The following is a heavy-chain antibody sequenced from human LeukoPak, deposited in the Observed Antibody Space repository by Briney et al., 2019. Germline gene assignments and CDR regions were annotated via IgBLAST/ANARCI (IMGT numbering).Heavy chain of an antibody. CDR1: GFTLSSYA. Sequence: GESLRLSCAASGFTLSSYAMSWVRQAPGKGLEWVSAISGSGGSTYYADSVKGRFTISRDNSKNTLYLQMNSLRAEDTAVYYCAKSTTVTQRGYFDYWGQGTLVTVSS. J-gene: IGHJ4*02. CDR2: ISGSGGST. V-gene: IGHV3-23*01. CDR3: AKSTTVTQRGYFDY. D-gene: IGHD4-17*01.